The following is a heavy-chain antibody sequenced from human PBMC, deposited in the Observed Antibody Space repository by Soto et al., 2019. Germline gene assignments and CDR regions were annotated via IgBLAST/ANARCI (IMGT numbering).Heavy chain of an antibody. Sequence: SETLSLTCTVSGYSISSGYYWGWIRQPPGKGLEWIGSIYHSGSTYYNPSLKSRVTISVDTSKNQFSLKLSSVTAADTAVYYCARDLPKNYYGSGSYYEDYWGQGTLVTVSS. V-gene: IGHV4-38-2*02. CDR1: GYSISSGYY. J-gene: IGHJ4*02. CDR2: IYHSGST. CDR3: ARDLPKNYYGSGSYYEDY. D-gene: IGHD3-10*01.